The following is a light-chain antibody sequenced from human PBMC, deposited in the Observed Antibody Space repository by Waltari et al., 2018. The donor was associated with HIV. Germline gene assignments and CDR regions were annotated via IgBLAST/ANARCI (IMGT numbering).Light chain of an antibody. Sequence: DIVMTQSPLSLPVTPGEPASISCRSSPSLLHSNGYNYLDWYLQKPGQSPQLLIYLGSNRASGVPDRFSGSGSGTDFTLKISRVEAEDVGLYYCMQALQTPFTFGPGTKVDIK. J-gene: IGKJ3*01. V-gene: IGKV2-28*01. CDR2: LGS. CDR3: MQALQTPFT. CDR1: PSLLHSNGYNY.